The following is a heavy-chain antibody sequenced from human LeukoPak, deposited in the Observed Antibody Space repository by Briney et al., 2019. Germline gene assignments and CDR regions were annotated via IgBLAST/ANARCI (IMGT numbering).Heavy chain of an antibody. CDR1: GFTFSGYG. D-gene: IGHD6-13*01. CDR2: IWYDGGYK. CDR3: AKSLYISSWYYDY. J-gene: IGHJ4*02. Sequence: PGRSLRPSCAASGFTFSGYGMHWVRQAAGKGLEWVAVIWYDGGYKYYADSVKGRFTISRDNSKNTLYLQMNSLRAEDTAVYYCAKSLYISSWYYDYWGQGTLVSVSS. V-gene: IGHV3-33*06.